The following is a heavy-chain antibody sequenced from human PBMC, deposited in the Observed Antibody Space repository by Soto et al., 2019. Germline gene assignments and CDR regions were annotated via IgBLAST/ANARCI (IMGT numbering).Heavy chain of an antibody. V-gene: IGHV3-23*01. CDR2: ISGSGGST. J-gene: IGHJ5*02. D-gene: IGHD2-15*01. CDR3: AKGPIVVVVAATPNWFDP. Sequence: PGGSLRLSCAASGFTFSSYAMSWVRQAPGKGLEWVSAISGSGGSTYYADSVKGRFTISRDNSKNTLYLQMNSLRAEGTAVYYCAKGPIVVVVAATPNWFDPWGQGTLVTVSS. CDR1: GFTFSSYA.